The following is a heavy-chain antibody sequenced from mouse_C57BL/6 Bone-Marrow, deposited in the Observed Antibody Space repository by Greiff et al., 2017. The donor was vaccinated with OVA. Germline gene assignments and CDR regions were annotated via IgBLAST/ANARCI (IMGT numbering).Heavy chain of an antibody. Sequence: QVQLQQPGAELVKPGASVKMSCKASGYTFTSYWITWVKQRPGQGLEWIGDIYPGSGSTNYNEKFKSKATLTVDTSSSTAYMQLSSLTSEDSAVYYCARRYDGISYWYFDVWGTGTTVTVSS. CDR1: GYTFTSYW. CDR2: IYPGSGST. V-gene: IGHV1-55*01. D-gene: IGHD2-14*01. CDR3: ARRYDGISYWYFDV. J-gene: IGHJ1*03.